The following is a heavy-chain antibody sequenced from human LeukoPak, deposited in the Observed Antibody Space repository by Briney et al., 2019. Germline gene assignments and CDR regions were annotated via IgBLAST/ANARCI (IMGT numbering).Heavy chain of an antibody. CDR1: GFTFSSYG. D-gene: IGHD6-13*01. J-gene: IGHJ6*02. Sequence: PGGSLRLSCAASGFTFSSYGMHWVRQAPGKGLEWVAVIWYDGSNKYYADSVKGRFTISRDNSKNTLYLQMNSLRAEDTAVYYCARERSSWTYYYYGMDVWGQGTTVTVAS. CDR2: IWYDGSNK. V-gene: IGHV3-33*01. CDR3: ARERSSWTYYYYGMDV.